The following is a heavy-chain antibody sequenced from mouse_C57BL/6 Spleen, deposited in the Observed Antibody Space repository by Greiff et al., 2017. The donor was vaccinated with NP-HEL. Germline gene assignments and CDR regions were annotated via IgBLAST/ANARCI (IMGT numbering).Heavy chain of an antibody. V-gene: IGHV5-17*01. D-gene: IGHD1-1*01. CDR2: ISSGSSTI. Sequence: EVKLVESGGGLVKPGGSLKLSCAASGFTFSDYGMHWVRQAPEKGLEWVAYISSGSSTIYYADTVKGRFTISRDNAKNTLFLQMTSLRSEDTAMYYCARAGYYYGSSWFAYWGKGTLVTVSA. J-gene: IGHJ3*01. CDR1: GFTFSDYG. CDR3: ARAGYYYGSSWFAY.